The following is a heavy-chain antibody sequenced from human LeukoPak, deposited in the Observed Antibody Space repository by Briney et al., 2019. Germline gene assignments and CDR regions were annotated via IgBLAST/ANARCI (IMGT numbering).Heavy chain of an antibody. Sequence: ASVKVSCKASGYTFNSYGFSWVRQAPGQGLEWVGWISNYNGDTRYAQKFQGRVTMTTDTSTRTSNMELRNLGSDDTAVYYCARGVLAATGTPFDYWGQGTLVTVSS. J-gene: IGHJ4*02. CDR1: GYTFNSYG. V-gene: IGHV1-18*01. CDR3: ARGVLAATGTPFDY. CDR2: ISNYNGDT. D-gene: IGHD6-13*01.